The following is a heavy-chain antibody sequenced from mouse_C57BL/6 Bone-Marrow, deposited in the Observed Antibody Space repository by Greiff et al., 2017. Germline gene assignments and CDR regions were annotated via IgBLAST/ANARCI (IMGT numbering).Heavy chain of an antibody. J-gene: IGHJ1*03. CDR1: GYTFTEYT. V-gene: IGHV1-62-2*01. D-gene: IGHD1-1*01. Sequence: LEESGAELVKPGASVKLSCKASGYTFTEYTIHWVKQRSGQGLEWIGWFYPGSGSIKYNEKFKDKATLTADKSSSTVYMELSRLTSEDSAVYFCARHEGYGSSLYWYFDVWGTGTTVTVSS. CDR3: ARHEGYGSSLYWYFDV. CDR2: FYPGSGSI.